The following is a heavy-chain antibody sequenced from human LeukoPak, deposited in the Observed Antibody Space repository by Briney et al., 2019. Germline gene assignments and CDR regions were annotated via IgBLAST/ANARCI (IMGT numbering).Heavy chain of an antibody. V-gene: IGHV3-30*02. D-gene: IGHD6-6*01. CDR2: IRYDGSNK. J-gene: IGHJ4*02. Sequence: GGSLRLSCAASGFTFSSYGMHWVRQAPGKGLEWVAFIRYDGSNKYYADSVKGRFTISRDNSKNTLYLQMNSLRAEDTAVYYCAKDHGSSSPYYFDYWGQGTLVTVSS. CDR3: AKDHGSSSPYYFDY. CDR1: GFTFSSYG.